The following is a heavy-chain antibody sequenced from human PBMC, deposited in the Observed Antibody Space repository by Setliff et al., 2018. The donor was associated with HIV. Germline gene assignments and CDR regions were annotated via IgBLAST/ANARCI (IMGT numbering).Heavy chain of an antibody. J-gene: IGHJ4*01. CDR3: ARVGSYWSTFDY. CDR1: GYTLTTYG. Sequence: GASVKVSCKASGYTLTTYGISWVRQAPGQGLQWMGWLNTETGNSMYAQGFTGRFVFSLDTSVSTAFPQINSLKAEDTAMYYCARVGSYWSTFDYWGHGALVTVSS. CDR2: LNTETGNS. D-gene: IGHD1-26*01. V-gene: IGHV7-4-1*02.